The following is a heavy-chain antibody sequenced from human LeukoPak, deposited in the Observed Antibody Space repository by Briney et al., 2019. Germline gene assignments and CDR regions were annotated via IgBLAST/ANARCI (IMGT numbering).Heavy chain of an antibody. CDR2: IYSGGTT. V-gene: IGHV3-66*01. Sequence: GGSLRLSCAASGFTVSSSYMTWVRQAPGKGLEWVSVIYSGGTTYYADSVKGRFTISRDNSKNTLYLQMSSLRDEDTAVYYCARGVAAAGTTLDYWGQGILVTVSS. J-gene: IGHJ4*02. CDR1: GFTVSSSY. CDR3: ARGVAAAGTTLDY. D-gene: IGHD6-13*01.